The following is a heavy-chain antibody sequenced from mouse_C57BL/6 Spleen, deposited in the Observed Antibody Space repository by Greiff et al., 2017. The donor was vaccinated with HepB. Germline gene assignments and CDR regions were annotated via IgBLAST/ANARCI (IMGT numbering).Heavy chain of an antibody. CDR1: GYTFTDYY. CDR3: ARGRDYYGSRGYFDV. CDR2: INPYNGGT. V-gene: IGHV1-19*01. Sequence: VQLQQSGPVLVKPGASVKMSCKASGYTFTDYYMNWVKQSHGKSLEWIGVINPYNGGTSYNQKFKGKATLTVDKSSSTAYMELNSLTSEDSAVYYCARGRDYYGSRGYFDVWGTGTTVTVSS. D-gene: IGHD1-1*01. J-gene: IGHJ1*03.